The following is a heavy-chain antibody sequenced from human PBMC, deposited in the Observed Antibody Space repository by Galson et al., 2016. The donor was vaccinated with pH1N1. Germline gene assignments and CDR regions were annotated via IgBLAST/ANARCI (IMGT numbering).Heavy chain of an antibody. CDR1: GFAFSSYG. J-gene: IGHJ3*02. D-gene: IGHD1-14*01. V-gene: IGHV3-33*01. CDR2: IWFDGSNT. Sequence: SLRLSCAASGFAFSSYGIHWVRQAPGKGLEWVAVIWFDGSNTHYADSVKGRFTISRDDSKNTVFLQMDSLRAEDTAVYYCARSLMNQFEAFDIWGQGTMVTVSS. CDR3: ARSLMNQFEAFDI.